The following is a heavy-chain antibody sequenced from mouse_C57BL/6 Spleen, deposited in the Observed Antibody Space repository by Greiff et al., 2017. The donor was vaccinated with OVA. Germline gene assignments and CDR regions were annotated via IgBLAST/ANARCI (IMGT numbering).Heavy chain of an antibody. V-gene: IGHV1-82*01. J-gene: IGHJ1*03. CDR1: GYAFSSSW. CDR2: IYPGDGDT. CDR3: ARSSPHWYFDV. D-gene: IGHD1-1*01. Sequence: LVESGPELVKPGASVKISCKASGYAFSSSWMNWVKQRPGKGLEWIGRIYPGDGDTNYNGKFKGKATLTADKSSSTAYMQLSSLTSEDSAVYFCARSSPHWYFDVWGTGTTVTVSS.